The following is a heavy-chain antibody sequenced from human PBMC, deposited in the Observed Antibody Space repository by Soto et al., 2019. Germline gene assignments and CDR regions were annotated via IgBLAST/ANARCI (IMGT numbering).Heavy chain of an antibody. J-gene: IGHJ4*02. Sequence: QVQLQQWGAGLLKPSETLSLTCAVYGGSFSGYYWSWIRQPPGKGLEWIGEINHSGSTNYNPSLNSRVTIPVDTSKNQFSLKLSSVTAADTAVYYCARDATAPAATGRNYFDYWGQGTLVTVSS. CDR1: GGSFSGYY. V-gene: IGHV4-34*01. CDR3: ARDATAPAATGRNYFDY. D-gene: IGHD2-15*01. CDR2: INHSGST.